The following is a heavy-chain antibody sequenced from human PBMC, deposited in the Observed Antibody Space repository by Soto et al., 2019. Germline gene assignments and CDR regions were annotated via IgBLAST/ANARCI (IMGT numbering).Heavy chain of an antibody. J-gene: IGHJ4*02. CDR3: ARGGSGSYYSLY. V-gene: IGHV3-21*01. Sequence: PVGSLRLSCAASGFTFSYYNMNWVRQAPGKGLEWVSSISSSSSYIYYADSVKGRFTISRDNAKNSLYLQMNSLRAEDTAVYYCARGGSGSYYSLYWGQGTLVTVSS. CDR2: ISSSSSYI. D-gene: IGHD3-10*01. CDR1: GFTFSYYN.